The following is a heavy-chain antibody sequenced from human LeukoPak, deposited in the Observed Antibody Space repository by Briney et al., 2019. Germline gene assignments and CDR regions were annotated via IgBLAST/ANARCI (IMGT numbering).Heavy chain of an antibody. J-gene: IGHJ4*02. Sequence: PSETLSLTCAVYGGSFSGYYWSWIRQPPGKGLEWIGEINHSGSTNYNPSLKSRVTISVDTSKNQFSLKLSSVTAADTAVYYCAREGDRHCTLDSWGRGTLVTVSS. CDR3: AREGDRHCTLDS. CDR1: GGSFSGYY. D-gene: IGHD2-2*01. V-gene: IGHV4-34*01. CDR2: INHSGST.